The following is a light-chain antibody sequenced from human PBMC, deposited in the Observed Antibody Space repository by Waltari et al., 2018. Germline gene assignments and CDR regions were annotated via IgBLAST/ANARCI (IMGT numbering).Light chain of an antibody. CDR3: QQYGSSPPTT. Sequence: EIVLTQSPGTLSLSPGERATLHCRARQSVSSSYLAWYQQKPGQAPRLLIYGASSRATGIPDRFSGSGSGTDFTLTISRLEPEDFAVYYCQQYGSSPPTTFGQGTKVEIK. CDR1: QSVSSSY. CDR2: GAS. J-gene: IGKJ1*01. V-gene: IGKV3-20*01.